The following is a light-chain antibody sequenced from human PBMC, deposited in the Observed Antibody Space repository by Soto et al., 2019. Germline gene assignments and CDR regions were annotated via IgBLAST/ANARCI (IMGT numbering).Light chain of an antibody. CDR1: QGISRN. V-gene: IGKV1-9*01. CDR2: DAS. Sequence: DIQLTPSPSFLSASVGDIITITCRASQGISRNLAWYQQKPWKAPKLLIYDASTLQSGVPSRFIGSGSGTEFTLTIISLQPEDFATYYCQQLDSYPITFGQGTPLEL. CDR3: QQLDSYPIT. J-gene: IGKJ5*01.